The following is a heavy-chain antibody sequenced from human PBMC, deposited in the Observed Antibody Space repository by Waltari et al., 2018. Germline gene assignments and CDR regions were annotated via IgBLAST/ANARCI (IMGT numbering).Heavy chain of an antibody. D-gene: IGHD4-4*01. J-gene: IGHJ6*02. CDR2: IYYSGST. CDR1: GGSINTYY. CDR3: ARALYSNYYRGYGMDV. V-gene: IGHV4-59*01. Sequence: QVQLQESGPGLVKASETLSLTCTVSGGSINTYYWSWIRQPPGKGLEWIGFIYYSGSTNYNPSHKSRVTISIDTSKNQFSLKVRSVTAADTAVYYCARALYSNYYRGYGMDVWGQGTTVTVSS.